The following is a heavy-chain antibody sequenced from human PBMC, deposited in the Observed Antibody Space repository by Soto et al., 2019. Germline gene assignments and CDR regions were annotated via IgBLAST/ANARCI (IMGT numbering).Heavy chain of an antibody. J-gene: IGHJ3*02. Sequence: EEQLVESGGGLVQPGGSLRLSCVASGFNFNYYEMNWVRQAPGKGLEWLSYIGSSGTTVYYADSVKGRFIISRDNAKNSLYLRMNSLRVEDTAGYYCARDRVAGRSIRDGFEMWGQGTMVTVSS. V-gene: IGHV3-48*03. D-gene: IGHD2-21*01. CDR1: GFNFNYYE. CDR2: IGSSGTTV. CDR3: ARDRVAGRSIRDGFEM.